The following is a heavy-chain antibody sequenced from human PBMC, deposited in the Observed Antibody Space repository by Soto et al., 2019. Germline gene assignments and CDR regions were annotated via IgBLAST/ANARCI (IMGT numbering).Heavy chain of an antibody. V-gene: IGHV4-59*08. CDR3: ARHSGNYGSGSYYNAMDV. CDR2: VYYSGST. J-gene: IGHJ6*03. Sequence: SETLSLTCTVSGDSISHYYWTWIRQPPGKGLEWIGYVYYSGSTNYNPSLKSRVTISVDTSKNQFSLKLSSVTAADTAVYYCARHSGNYGSGSYYNAMDVWGKGTTVTVSS. CDR1: GDSISHYY. D-gene: IGHD3-10*01.